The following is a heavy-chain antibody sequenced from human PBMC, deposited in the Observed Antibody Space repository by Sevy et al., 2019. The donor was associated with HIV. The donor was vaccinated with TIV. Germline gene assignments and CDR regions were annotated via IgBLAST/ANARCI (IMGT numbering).Heavy chain of an antibody. CDR1: GFTVSSNY. Sequence: GGSLRLSCAASGFTVSSNYMSWVRQAPGKGLEWVSVIYSGGSTDYADSVKGRFTISRDHSKNTLYLQMNSLSAGDTALYYCARSLVVWGQGTTVTVSS. CDR2: IYSGGST. V-gene: IGHV3-53*01. J-gene: IGHJ6*02. CDR3: ARSLVV.